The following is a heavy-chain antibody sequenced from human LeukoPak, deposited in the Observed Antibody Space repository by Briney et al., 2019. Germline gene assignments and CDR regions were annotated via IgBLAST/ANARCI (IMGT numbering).Heavy chain of an antibody. CDR2: IYSGGST. CDR3: GSSPYVWGIDH. V-gene: IGHV3-53*01. D-gene: IGHD3-16*01. J-gene: IGHJ4*02. Sequence: GGPLRLSCAASGFTVSNNYMSWVRQAPGKGLGGVSIIYSGGSTYYADSVKGRFTISRDNSKNTLHLQMKSLRADDTAVYYCGSSPYVWGIDHWGQGTPVTVSS. CDR1: GFTVSNNY.